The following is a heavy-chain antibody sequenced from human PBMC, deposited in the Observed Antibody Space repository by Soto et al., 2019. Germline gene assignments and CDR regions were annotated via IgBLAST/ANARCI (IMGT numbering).Heavy chain of an antibody. CDR1: GFTFDDLA. Sequence: GGSLRLSCAASGFTFDDLAMNWVRHPQGKVLEWFSLISGDGGSTYYADSVMGRFTISRYNSKNSLYLQMNSLRTEDTALYYCATGRRDGYNYFDYWGQGTLVTVSS. CDR2: ISGDGGST. CDR3: ATGRRDGYNYFDY. V-gene: IGHV3-43*02. D-gene: IGHD5-12*01. J-gene: IGHJ4*02.